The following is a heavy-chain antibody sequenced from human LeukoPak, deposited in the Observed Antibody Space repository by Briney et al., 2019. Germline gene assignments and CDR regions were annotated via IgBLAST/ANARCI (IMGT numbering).Heavy chain of an antibody. Sequence: PGGSLRLSCAASGFTFSNYAMSWVRQAPGKGLEWVSAVSGSGDSTYYAGSVKGRFTISRDNSKNTVYLQMNSLRAEDTAVYYCARDYDFWSFDPWGQGTLVTVSS. CDR2: VSGSGDST. CDR3: ARDYDFWSFDP. V-gene: IGHV3-23*01. J-gene: IGHJ5*02. CDR1: GFTFSNYA. D-gene: IGHD3-3*01.